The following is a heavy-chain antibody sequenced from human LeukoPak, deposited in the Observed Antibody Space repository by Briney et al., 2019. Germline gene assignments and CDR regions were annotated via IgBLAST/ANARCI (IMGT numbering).Heavy chain of an antibody. Sequence: PGRSLRLSCAASGFTFDDYAMHWVRQAPGKGLEWVSGISWNSGSIGYADSVKGRFTISRDNSKNTLYLQMNSLRAEDTAVYYCAMAPTKVVTAIPEYWGQGTLVTVSS. CDR1: GFTFDDYA. CDR3: AMAPTKVVTAIPEY. J-gene: IGHJ4*02. V-gene: IGHV3-9*01. CDR2: ISWNSGSI. D-gene: IGHD2-21*02.